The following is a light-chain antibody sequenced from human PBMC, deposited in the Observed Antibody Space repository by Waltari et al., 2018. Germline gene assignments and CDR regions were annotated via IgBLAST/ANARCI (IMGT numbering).Light chain of an antibody. V-gene: IGKV2-29*02. CDR3: MQAINLYT. J-gene: IGKJ2*01. CDR1: QDLMYDDGKTY. CDR2: DVS. Sequence: DVVMTQTQLSLSVTPGQQASFSCKSSQDLMYDDGKTYLFCYLQKPGQSPQPLMYDVSSSFSGVPERFSGSGSGTDFTLTISRVEPEDVGVYYCMQAINLYTFGQGTKLEI.